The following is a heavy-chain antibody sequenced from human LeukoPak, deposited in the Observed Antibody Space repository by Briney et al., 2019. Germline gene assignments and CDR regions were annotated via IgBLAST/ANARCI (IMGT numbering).Heavy chain of an antibody. CDR3: ARGSYYDY. CDR2: ISTYNGDT. V-gene: IGHV1-18*01. CDR1: GYTFTTYG. Sequence: GASVKVSCKASGYTFTTYGITWARQAPGQGLEWMGWISTYNGDTNYAPNLQGRVTMTTGTSTTTAYMELRSLRSDDTAVYYCARGSYYDYWGQGTLVTVSS. J-gene: IGHJ4*02.